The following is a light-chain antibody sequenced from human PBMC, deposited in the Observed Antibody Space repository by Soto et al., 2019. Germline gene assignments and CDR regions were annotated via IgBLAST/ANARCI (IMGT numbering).Light chain of an antibody. V-gene: IGLV2-11*01. CDR3: CSYAGTYTFYV. CDR1: SSDVGGYDL. CDR2: DVT. J-gene: IGLJ1*01. Sequence: QSALTQTRSVSGCPGQSVTISCTGTSSDVGGYDLVSWYQQHPGKAPKLMIYDVTKRPSGVPDRFSGSRSGNTASLTVSGLQAEDDADYYCCSYAGTYTFYVFGTGTKLTVL.